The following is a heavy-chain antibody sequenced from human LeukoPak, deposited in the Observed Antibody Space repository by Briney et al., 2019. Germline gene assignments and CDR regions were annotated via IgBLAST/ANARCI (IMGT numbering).Heavy chain of an antibody. CDR2: ISSSSSYI. Sequence: GGSLRLSCVASGFTFSSYSMNWVRQAPGKGLEWVSSISSSSSYIYYADSVKGRFTISRDNAKNSLYLQMNSLRAEDTAVYYCARDWGHYGDYRFLVDYWGQGTLVTVSS. CDR1: GFTFSSYS. CDR3: ARDWGHYGDYRFLVDY. D-gene: IGHD4-17*01. J-gene: IGHJ4*02. V-gene: IGHV3-21*01.